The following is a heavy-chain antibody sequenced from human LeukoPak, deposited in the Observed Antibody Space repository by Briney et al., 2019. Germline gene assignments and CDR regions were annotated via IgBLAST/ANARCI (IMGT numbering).Heavy chain of an antibody. D-gene: IGHD2-2*01. J-gene: IGHJ4*02. CDR1: GGSISSYY. Sequence: SETLSLTCTVSGGSISSYYWSWIRQPPGKGLEWIGYIYYSGSTNYNPSLKSRVTISVDTSKNQFSLKLSSVTAADTAVYYCARGGRVVVPAATPYYFDYWGQGTLVTVSS. V-gene: IGHV4-59*01. CDR3: ARGGRVVVPAATPYYFDY. CDR2: IYYSGST.